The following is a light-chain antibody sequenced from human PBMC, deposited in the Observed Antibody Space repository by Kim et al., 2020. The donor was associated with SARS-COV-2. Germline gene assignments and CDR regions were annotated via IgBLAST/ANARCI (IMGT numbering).Light chain of an antibody. Sequence: ASVKLTCTLSSGHSSYAIAWHQQQPEKGPRYLMTLMSDGSHSKGDGIPDRFSGSSSGAERYLTISSLQSEDEADYYCQTWGTGIRVFGGGTQLTVL. V-gene: IGLV4-69*02. J-gene: IGLJ2*01. CDR3: QTWGTGIRV. CDR2: LMSDGSH. CDR1: SGHSSYA.